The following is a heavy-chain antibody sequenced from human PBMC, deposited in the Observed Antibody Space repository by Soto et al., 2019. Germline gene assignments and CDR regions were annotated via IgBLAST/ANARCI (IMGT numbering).Heavy chain of an antibody. CDR2: ISTYSGDT. CDR3: ARHHGPTTSEKWFDP. J-gene: IGHJ5*02. V-gene: IGHV1-18*01. D-gene: IGHD5-12*01. Sequence: QVHLVQSGVEVKTPGASVKVSCQASGYTFFTYDISWGRQAPGQGLEWMGWISTYSGDTKYAQKFQGRVTMTTDTSTTTAYLEPRSLRSHDTAIYYCARHHGPTTSEKWFDPWGQGTLVTVSS. CDR1: GYTFFTYD.